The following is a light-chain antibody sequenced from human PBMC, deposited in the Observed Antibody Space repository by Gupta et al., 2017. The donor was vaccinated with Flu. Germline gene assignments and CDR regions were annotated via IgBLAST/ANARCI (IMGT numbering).Light chain of an antibody. CDR3: HEDDSTRGT. CDR2: WAS. V-gene: IGKV4-1*01. J-gene: IGKJ1*01. Sequence: TLGERATINCKSSQSVLYRSNNKNYLAWYQQKPGQPPKLLIYWASTRESGVPDRFSAGGSGTDFTLAISSLQAEDVAVYYCHEDDSTRGTFGQGTKVEIK. CDR1: QSVLYRSNNKNY.